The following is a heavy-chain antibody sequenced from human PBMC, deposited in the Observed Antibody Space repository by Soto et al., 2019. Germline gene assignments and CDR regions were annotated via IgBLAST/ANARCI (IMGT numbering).Heavy chain of an antibody. CDR3: AKARVVKSYYYYGMDA. V-gene: IGHV3-23*01. D-gene: IGHD3-3*01. Sequence: GGSLRLSCAASGFTFSSYAMSWVRQAPGKGLEWVSAISGSGGSTYYADSVKGRFTISRDNSKNTLYLQMNSLRAEDTAVYYCAKARVVKSYYYYGMDAWGQGTTVTVSS. CDR2: ISGSGGST. CDR1: GFTFSSYA. J-gene: IGHJ6*02.